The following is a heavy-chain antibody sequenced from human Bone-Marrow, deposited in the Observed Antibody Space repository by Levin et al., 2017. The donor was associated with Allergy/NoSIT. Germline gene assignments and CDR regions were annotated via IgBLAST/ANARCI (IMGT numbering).Heavy chain of an antibody. Sequence: PSETLSLTCTVSGGSISSYYWSWIRQPPGKGLEWIGYIYYSGSTNYNPSLKSRVTISVDTSKNQFSLKLSSVTAADTAVYYCARVIPTNWFLSNQPLFDPWGQGTLVTVSS. CDR2: IYYSGST. J-gene: IGHJ5*02. D-gene: IGHD3-9*01. CDR3: ARVIPTNWFLSNQPLFDP. CDR1: GGSISSYY. V-gene: IGHV4-59*01.